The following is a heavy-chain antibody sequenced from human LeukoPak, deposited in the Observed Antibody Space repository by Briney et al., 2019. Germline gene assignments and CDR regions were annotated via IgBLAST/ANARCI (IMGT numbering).Heavy chain of an antibody. J-gene: IGHJ4*02. CDR2: ISSSGSTI. D-gene: IGHD2-2*02. CDR1: GFTFSDYY. Sequence: PGRSLRLSCAASGFTFSDYYMSWIRQAPGKGLEWVSYISSSGSTIYYADSVKGRFTISRDNAKNSLYLQMNSLRAEDTAVYYCARDRNGRGDIVVVPAAIRRGDYFDYWGQGTLVTVSS. CDR3: ARDRNGRGDIVVVPAAIRRGDYFDY. V-gene: IGHV3-11*04.